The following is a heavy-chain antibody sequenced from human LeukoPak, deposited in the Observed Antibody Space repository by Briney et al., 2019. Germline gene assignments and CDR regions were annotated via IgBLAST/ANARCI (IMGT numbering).Heavy chain of an antibody. J-gene: IGHJ4*02. D-gene: IGHD3-22*01. CDR2: IHPNSGGT. Sequence: GASVKVACKSYGYTFTGYYMHWVRQAPGQGLEWMGRIHPNSGGTNYAQKFQGRVTMTRDTALRTAYMELSRLRSDDTAVYYCARGGYYYDSSGYFPPSYWGQGTLVTVSS. V-gene: IGHV1-2*06. CDR3: ARGGYYYDSSGYFPPSY. CDR1: GYTFTGYY.